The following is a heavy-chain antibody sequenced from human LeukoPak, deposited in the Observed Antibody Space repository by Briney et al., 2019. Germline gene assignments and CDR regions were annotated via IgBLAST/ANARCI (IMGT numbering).Heavy chain of an antibody. Sequence: ASVKVSCKASGGIFSSYAISWVRQAPGQGLEWMGGIIPIFGTANYAQKFQGRVTITADESTSTAYMELSSLRSEDTAVYYCARDLRSSGWYSGYYYYGMDVWGQGTTVTVSS. CDR1: GGIFSSYA. CDR3: ARDLRSSGWYSGYYYYGMDV. J-gene: IGHJ6*02. CDR2: IIPIFGTA. V-gene: IGHV1-69*13. D-gene: IGHD6-19*01.